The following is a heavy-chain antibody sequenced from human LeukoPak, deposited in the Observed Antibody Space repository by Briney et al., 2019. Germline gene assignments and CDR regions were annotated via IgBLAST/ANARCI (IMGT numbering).Heavy chain of an antibody. Sequence: SQTLSLTCAVSGGSISSGGYSWSWIRQPPGKGLEWIGYIYHSGSTYYNPSLKSRVPISVDRSKNQFSLKLSSVTAADTAVYYCARGQGDILTGYYYFDYWGQGTLVTVSS. D-gene: IGHD3-9*01. V-gene: IGHV4-30-2*01. CDR1: GGSISSGGYS. CDR2: IYHSGST. J-gene: IGHJ4*02. CDR3: ARGQGDILTGYYYFDY.